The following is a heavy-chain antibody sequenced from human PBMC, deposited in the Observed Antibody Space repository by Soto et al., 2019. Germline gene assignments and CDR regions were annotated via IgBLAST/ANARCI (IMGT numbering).Heavy chain of an antibody. V-gene: IGHV3-23*01. Sequence: GGSLRLSCAASGFTFRSYAMSWVRQAPGKGLEWVSAISGSGGSTYYADSVKGRFTISRDNSKNTLYLQMNSLRAEDTAVYYCARALRDHDAFDIWGQGTMVTVSS. J-gene: IGHJ3*02. CDR2: ISGSGGST. CDR1: GFTFRSYA. CDR3: ARALRDHDAFDI.